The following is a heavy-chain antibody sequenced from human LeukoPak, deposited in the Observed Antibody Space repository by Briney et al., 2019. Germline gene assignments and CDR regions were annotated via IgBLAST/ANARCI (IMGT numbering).Heavy chain of an antibody. Sequence: ASVKVSCKASGYTFTSYGISWVRQAPGQGLEWMGWISAYNGNTNYAQKLQGRVTMTTDTSTSTAYMELRSLRSDDTAVYHCARFSGYDFYYYYYGMDVWGQGTTVTVSS. D-gene: IGHD5-12*01. CDR3: ARFSGYDFYYYYYGMDV. J-gene: IGHJ6*02. CDR2: ISAYNGNT. V-gene: IGHV1-18*01. CDR1: GYTFTSYG.